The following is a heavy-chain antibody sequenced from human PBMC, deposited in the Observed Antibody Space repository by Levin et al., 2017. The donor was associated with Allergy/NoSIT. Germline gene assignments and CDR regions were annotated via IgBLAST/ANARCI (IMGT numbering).Heavy chain of an antibody. J-gene: IGHJ4*02. V-gene: IGHV1-18*01. CDR2: ISPYNGNT. D-gene: IGHD3-22*01. CDR1: GYRFNTYG. Sequence: GASVKVSCKASGYRFNTYGFAWVRQAPGEGLEWLGWISPYNGNTNYAPKVQDRVTLTTDTSTGTVFMELRNLRSDDTAVYYCARGMIKGWFDYWGQGTLVTVSS. CDR3: ARGMIKGWFDY.